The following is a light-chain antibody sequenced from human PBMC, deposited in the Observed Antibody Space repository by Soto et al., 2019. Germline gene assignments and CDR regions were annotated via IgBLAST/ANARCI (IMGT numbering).Light chain of an antibody. CDR2: QDS. CDR3: QAWDSSTVV. Sequence: SYELTQPPSVSVSPGQTASITCSGDKLGDKYACWYQQKPGQFPVLVIYQDSKRPSGIPERFSGSNSGNTATLTISGTQAMDEADYYCQAWDSSTVVFGGGTKLTVL. CDR1: KLGDKY. V-gene: IGLV3-1*01. J-gene: IGLJ2*01.